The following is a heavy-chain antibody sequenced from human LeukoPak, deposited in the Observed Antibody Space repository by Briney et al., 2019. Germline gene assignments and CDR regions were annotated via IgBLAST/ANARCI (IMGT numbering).Heavy chain of an antibody. CDR3: AREYLSLDS. CDR2: ISYDGSNK. CDR1: GFTFSSYA. J-gene: IGHJ4*02. Sequence: QPGGSLRLSCAASGFTFSSYAMHWVRQAPGKGLEWVAVISYDGSNKYYADSVKGRFTISRDNSKNTVYLQMNSLRLEDTAMYYCAREYLSLDSWGQGTPVTVSS. V-gene: IGHV3-30-3*01. D-gene: IGHD2-2*01.